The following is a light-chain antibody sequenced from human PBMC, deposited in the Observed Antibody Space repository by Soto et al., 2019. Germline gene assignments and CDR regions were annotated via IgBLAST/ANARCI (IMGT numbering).Light chain of an antibody. CDR1: QSIRTN. V-gene: IGKV3-15*01. J-gene: IGKJ4*01. CDR3: QQYNDWPPLT. Sequence: EIMMTQSPATVSVSPGERATLSCRASQSIRTNVAWYQQKPGQALRLLIYDASTRATGLSSRFSGSGSGTEFNLTISSLQSEDVAIYYCQQYNDWPPLTVGGGTRLEI. CDR2: DAS.